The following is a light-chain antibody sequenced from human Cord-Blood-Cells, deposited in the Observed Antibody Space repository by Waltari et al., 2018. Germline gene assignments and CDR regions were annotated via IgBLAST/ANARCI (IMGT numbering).Light chain of an antibody. J-gene: IGKJ4*01. Sequence: DLVMTPSPLSLPVTPGEQASISCRSSQNLLHSNGYNYLDWYLQKPGQSPQLLIYLGSNRASGVPDRFSGSGSGTDFTLKISRVEAEDVGVYYCMQALQTPLTFGGGTKVEIK. CDR2: LGS. CDR3: MQALQTPLT. CDR1: QNLLHSNGYNY. V-gene: IGKV2-28*01.